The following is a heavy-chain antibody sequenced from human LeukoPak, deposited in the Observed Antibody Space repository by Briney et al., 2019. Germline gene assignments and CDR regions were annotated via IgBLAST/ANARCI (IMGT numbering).Heavy chain of an antibody. D-gene: IGHD5-24*01. CDR1: GYTFTSNY. CDR3: ARDNSVRDEAWWFNP. J-gene: IGHJ5*02. V-gene: IGHV1-46*01. CDR2: ISPSGGST. Sequence: ASVKVSCTAFGYTFTSNYMHWVRQATGQGPEWMGVISPSGGSTTYAQKFQGRVTLTRDMSTSTDYLELSSLRSEDTAVYYCARDNSVRDEAWWFNPWGQGTLVTVSS.